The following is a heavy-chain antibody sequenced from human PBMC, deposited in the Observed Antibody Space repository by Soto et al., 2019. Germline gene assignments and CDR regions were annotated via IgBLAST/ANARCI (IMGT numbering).Heavy chain of an antibody. CDR1: GFTFSNAW. V-gene: IGHV3-15*01. CDR3: STRRITISSTMLDY. D-gene: IGHD3-3*01. CDR2: IKSKTDGGTT. Sequence: EVQLVESGGGLVKPGGSLRLSCAASGFTFSNAWMSWVRQAPEKGLEWVGRIKSKTDGGTTDYAAPVKGRFTISRDDSKNTLYLQMNSLKTEDTAVYYCSTRRITISSTMLDYWGQGTLVTVSS. J-gene: IGHJ4*02.